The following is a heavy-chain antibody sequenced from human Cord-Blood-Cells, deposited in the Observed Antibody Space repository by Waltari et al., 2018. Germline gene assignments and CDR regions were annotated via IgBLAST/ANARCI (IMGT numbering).Heavy chain of an antibody. CDR3: ARDLYY. CDR1: GFTVSSNY. Sequence: EVQLVESGGGLIQPGGSLRISCAASGFTVSSNYMSWVRQAPGKGLGGVAVSYSGGSTYYADSVKGRFTISRDNSKNTLYLQMNSLRAEDTAVYYCARDLYYWGQGTLVTVSS. J-gene: IGHJ4*02. V-gene: IGHV3-53*01. CDR2: SYSGGST.